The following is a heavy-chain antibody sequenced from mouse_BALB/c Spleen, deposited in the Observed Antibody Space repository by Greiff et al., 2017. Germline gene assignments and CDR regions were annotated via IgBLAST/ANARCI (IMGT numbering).Heavy chain of an antibody. Sequence: QVQLKQSGAELARPGASVKLSCKASGYTFTSYWMQWVKQRPGQGLEWIGAIYPGDGDTRYTQKFKGKATLTADKSSSTAYMQLSSLASEDSAVYYCARSDGNFYFDYWGQGTTLTVSS. J-gene: IGHJ2*01. CDR1: GYTFTSYW. V-gene: IGHV1-87*01. CDR2: IYPGDGDT. CDR3: ARSDGNFYFDY. D-gene: IGHD2-1*01.